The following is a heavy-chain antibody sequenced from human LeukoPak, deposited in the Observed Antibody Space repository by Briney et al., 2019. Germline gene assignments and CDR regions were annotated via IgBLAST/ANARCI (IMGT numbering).Heavy chain of an antibody. CDR2: IYYSGST. Sequence: PSETLSLTCTVSGGSISSSSYYWGWIRQPPGKGLEWIGSIYYSGSTYYNPSLKSRVTISVDTSKNQFSLKLSSVTAADTAVYYCARDNDFWSGLDYWGQGTLVTVSS. V-gene: IGHV4-39*07. CDR1: GGSISSSSYY. D-gene: IGHD3-3*01. CDR3: ARDNDFWSGLDY. J-gene: IGHJ4*02.